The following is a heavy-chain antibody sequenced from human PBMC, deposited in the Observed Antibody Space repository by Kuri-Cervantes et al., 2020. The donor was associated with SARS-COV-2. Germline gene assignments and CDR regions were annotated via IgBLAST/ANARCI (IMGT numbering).Heavy chain of an antibody. CDR3: ARGLYIVVVPAAMWERGEYYYGMDV. CDR1: GGSFCGYY. Sequence: SQTLSLTCAVYGGSFCGYYWSWIRQPPGKGLEWIGEINHSGSTNYNPSLKSRVTISVDTSKNQFSLKLSSVTAADTAVYYCARGLYIVVVPAAMWERGEYYYGMDVWGQGTTVTVSS. CDR2: INHSGST. D-gene: IGHD2-2*01. V-gene: IGHV4-34*01. J-gene: IGHJ6*02.